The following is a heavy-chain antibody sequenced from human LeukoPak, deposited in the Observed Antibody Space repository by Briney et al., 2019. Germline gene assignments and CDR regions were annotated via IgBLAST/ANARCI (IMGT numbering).Heavy chain of an antibody. CDR2: IYSGGST. D-gene: IGHD4-17*01. J-gene: IGHJ3*02. CDR1: GFTFSDYY. CDR3: ARRMTTVTTKGAFDI. V-gene: IGHV3-53*04. Sequence: RGSLRLSCAASGFTFSDYYMSWIRQAPGKGLEWVSVIYSGGSTYYADSVKGRFTISRHNSKNTLYLQMNSLRAEDTAVYYCARRMTTVTTKGAFDIWGQGTMVTVSS.